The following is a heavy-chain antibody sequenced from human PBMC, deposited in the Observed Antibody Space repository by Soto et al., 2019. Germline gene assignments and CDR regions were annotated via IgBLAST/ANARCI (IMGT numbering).Heavy chain of an antibody. J-gene: IGHJ6*02. D-gene: IGHD6-13*01. CDR3: ARVSTDVHSSSWDYGMDV. CDR2: INSDGSST. V-gene: IGHV3-74*01. CDR1: GFTFSSYW. Sequence: GGSLRLSCAASGFTFSSYWMHWVRQAPGRGLVWVSRINSDGSSTSYADSVKGRFTISRDNAKNTLYLQMNSLRAEDTAVYYCARVSTDVHSSSWDYGMDVWGQGTTVTVSS.